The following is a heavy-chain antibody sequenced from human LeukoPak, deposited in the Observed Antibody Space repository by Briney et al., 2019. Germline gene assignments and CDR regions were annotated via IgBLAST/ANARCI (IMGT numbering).Heavy chain of an antibody. CDR2: ISWNSGSM. J-gene: IGHJ4*02. V-gene: IGHV3-9*01. Sequence: PGGSLRLSCAASGFTFDDYAMHWVRQAPGKGLEWVSGISWNSGSMGYADSVKGRFTISRDNAKNSLYLQMNSLRAEDTALYYCAKDNDFWSGPFDYWGQGTLVTVSS. CDR3: AKDNDFWSGPFDY. CDR1: GFTFDDYA. D-gene: IGHD3-3*01.